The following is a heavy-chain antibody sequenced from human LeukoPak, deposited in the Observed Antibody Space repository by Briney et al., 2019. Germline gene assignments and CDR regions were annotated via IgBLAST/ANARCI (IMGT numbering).Heavy chain of an antibody. D-gene: IGHD1-26*01. CDR3: ASFLANFYYGRDV. Sequence: ASVKVFCKASGYTFTSYGISWVRQAPGQGLEWMGWISAYNGNTNYAQKFQDRVTMTTDTSTSTAYMELRSLRADDTAVYDFASFLANFYYGRDVWGQGTTVTVSS. CDR1: GYTFTSYG. V-gene: IGHV1-18*01. CDR2: ISAYNGNT. J-gene: IGHJ6*02.